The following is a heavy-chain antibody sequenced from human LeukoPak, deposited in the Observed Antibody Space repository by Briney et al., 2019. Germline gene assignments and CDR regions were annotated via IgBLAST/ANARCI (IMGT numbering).Heavy chain of an antibody. CDR3: ARDGSVVVPAAIPYWYFDL. CDR1: GYTLTGYY. CDR2: INPNSGGT. D-gene: IGHD2-2*01. J-gene: IGHJ2*01. V-gene: IGHV1-2*02. Sequence: GASVKVSCKASGYTLTGYYMHWVRQAPGQGLEWMGWINPNSGGTNYAQKFQGRVTMTRDTSISTAYMELSRLRSDDTAVYYCARDGSVVVPAAIPYWYFDLWGRGTLVTVSS.